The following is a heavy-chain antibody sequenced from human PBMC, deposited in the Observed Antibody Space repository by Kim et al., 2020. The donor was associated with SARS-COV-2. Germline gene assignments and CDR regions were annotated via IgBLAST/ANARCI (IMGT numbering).Heavy chain of an antibody. D-gene: IGHD3-10*01. Sequence: YADSVRGRFTISRDNAKPSLFLQMNSLRDEDTAVYYCARDYSSGSYNDYWGQGTLVTVSS. J-gene: IGHJ4*02. V-gene: IGHV3-48*02. CDR3: ARDYSSGSYNDY.